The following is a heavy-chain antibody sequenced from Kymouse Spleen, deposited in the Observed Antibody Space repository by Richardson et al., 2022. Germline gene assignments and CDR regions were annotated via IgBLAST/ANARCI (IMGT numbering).Heavy chain of an antibody. CDR1: GFTFDDYA. Sequence: EVQLVESGGGLVQPGRSLRLSCAASGFTFDDYAMHWVRQAPGKGLEWVSGISWNSGSIGYADSVKGRFTISRDNAKNSLYLQMNSLRAEDTALYYCAKDESITGTTGVRPLGPGNPGHRLL. CDR2: ISWNSGSI. D-gene: IGHD1-7*01. CDR3: AKDESITGTTGVRP. J-gene: IGHJ5*02. V-gene: IGHV3-9*01.